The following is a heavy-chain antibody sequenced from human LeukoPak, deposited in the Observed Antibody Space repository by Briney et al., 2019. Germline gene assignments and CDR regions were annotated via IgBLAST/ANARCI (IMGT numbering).Heavy chain of an antibody. CDR1: GVSISSSSYY. D-gene: IGHD4-17*01. CDR2: IYYSGST. V-gene: IGHV4-61*05. Sequence: SETLSLTCTVSGVSISSSSYYWGWIRQPPGKGLEWIGYIYYSGSTNYNPSLKSRVTISVDTSKNQFSLKLSSVTAADTAVYYCARRRGGDYGMYYYYMDVWGKGTTVTVSS. CDR3: ARRRGGDYGMYYYYMDV. J-gene: IGHJ6*03.